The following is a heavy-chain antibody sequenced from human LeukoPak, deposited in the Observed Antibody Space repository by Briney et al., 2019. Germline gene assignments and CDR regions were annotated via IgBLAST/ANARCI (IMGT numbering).Heavy chain of an antibody. Sequence: GGSLRLSCAASGFTFSSYAMSWVRQAPGKGLEWVSAISGSGGSTYYADSVKGRFTISRDNSKNTLYLQMNSLRAEDTAVYYCAKDGGARRSSWYGGYFDYWGQGTLVTVSS. CDR3: AKDGGARRSSWYGGYFDY. CDR2: ISGSGGST. V-gene: IGHV3-23*01. J-gene: IGHJ4*02. CDR1: GFTFSSYA. D-gene: IGHD6-13*01.